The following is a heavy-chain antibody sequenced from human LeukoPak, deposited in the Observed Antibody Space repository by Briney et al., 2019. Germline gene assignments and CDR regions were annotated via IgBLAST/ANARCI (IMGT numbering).Heavy chain of an antibody. Sequence: SETLSLTXTVSGGSISSSSYYWGGIRQPPGKGLEWIGSIYYSGSTYYNPSLKSRVTISVDTSKNQFSLKLSSVTAADTAVYYCARYRAATAYYYYMDVWGKGTTVTVSS. CDR1: GGSISSSSYY. CDR2: IYYSGST. CDR3: ARYRAATAYYYYMDV. D-gene: IGHD2-15*01. V-gene: IGHV4-39*01. J-gene: IGHJ6*03.